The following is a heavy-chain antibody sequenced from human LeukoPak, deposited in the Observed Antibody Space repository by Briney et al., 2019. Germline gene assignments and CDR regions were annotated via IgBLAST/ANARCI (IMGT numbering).Heavy chain of an antibody. V-gene: IGHV3-21*05. CDR3: ARFDGGFQS. D-gene: IGHD3-9*01. J-gene: IGHJ5*02. CDR1: GFTFKSFV. Sequence: PGGSLRLSCAASGFTFKSFVMGWVRQAPGRGLGWVSYISKRSGHIYHTDSVEGRFTTSRDNANDSVYLQMNNLRVEDTAIYFCARFDGGFQSWRQETLLTLS. CDR2: ISKRSGHI.